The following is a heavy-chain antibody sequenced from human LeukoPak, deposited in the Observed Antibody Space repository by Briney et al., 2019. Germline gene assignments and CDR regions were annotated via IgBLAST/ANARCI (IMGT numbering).Heavy chain of an antibody. V-gene: IGHV3-49*04. Sequence: GGSLRLSCTASGFTFGDYAMSWVRQAPGKGLEWVGFIRSKAYGGTTEYAASVKGRFTISRDDSKSIAYLQMNSLKTEDTAVYYCTRDHPPPYCGGDCPKRYYFDYWGQGTLVTVSS. J-gene: IGHJ4*02. CDR2: IRSKAYGGTT. D-gene: IGHD2-21*01. CDR1: GFTFGDYA. CDR3: TRDHPPPYCGGDCPKRYYFDY.